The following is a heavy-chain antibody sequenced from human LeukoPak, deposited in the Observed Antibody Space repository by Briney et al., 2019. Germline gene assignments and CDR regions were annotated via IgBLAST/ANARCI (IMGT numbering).Heavy chain of an antibody. CDR3: GTGSHRAAAGTLGY. Sequence: PGGSLRLSCAASGFTFSNYAMSWVRQAPGKGLEWVSVISGLGGSTYYADSVKGRFTISRDNAKNTLYLQMNSLRGEDTAVYYCGTGSHRAAAGTLGYWGQGTLVTVSS. J-gene: IGHJ4*02. D-gene: IGHD6-13*01. CDR2: ISGLGGST. CDR1: GFTFSNYA. V-gene: IGHV3-23*01.